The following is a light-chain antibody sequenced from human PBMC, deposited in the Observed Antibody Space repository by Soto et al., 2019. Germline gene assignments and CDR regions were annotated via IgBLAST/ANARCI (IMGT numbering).Light chain of an antibody. Sequence: SELTQPPSVSVAPGKTARITCGGNNIGSKSVHWYQQKPGQAPVLVIYYDSDRPSGIPERFSGSNSGNTATLTISRVEAGDEADYYCQVWDSSSDHVVFGGGTKLTVL. CDR1: NIGSKS. CDR3: QVWDSSSDHVV. J-gene: IGLJ2*01. V-gene: IGLV3-21*04. CDR2: YDS.